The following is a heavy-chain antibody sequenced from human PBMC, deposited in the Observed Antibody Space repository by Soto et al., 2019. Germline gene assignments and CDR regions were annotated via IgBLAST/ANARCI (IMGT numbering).Heavy chain of an antibody. V-gene: IGHV3-23*01. CDR3: ARRGSGSYYDY. D-gene: IGHD1-26*01. J-gene: IGHJ4*02. Sequence: EVQLLESGGGLVQPGGSLRLSCAASGFTFSSYAMRLVRQAPVKGLEWVSAISGSGGSTYYADAVKGWFTISRDNSKNTLYLQMNSLSADDTAVYSCARRGSGSYYDYLGQGTLVTVSS. CDR2: ISGSGGST. CDR1: GFTFSSYA.